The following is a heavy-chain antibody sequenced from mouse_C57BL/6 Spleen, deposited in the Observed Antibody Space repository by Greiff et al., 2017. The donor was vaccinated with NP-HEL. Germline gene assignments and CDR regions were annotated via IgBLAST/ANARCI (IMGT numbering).Heavy chain of an antibody. J-gene: IGHJ4*01. Sequence: QVQLKQSGAELARPGASVKLSCKASGYTFTSYGISWVKQRTGQGLEWIGEIYPRSGNTYYNEKFKGKATLTADKSSSTAYMELRSLTSEDSAVYFCARYDYYGSSYPYYAMDYWGQGTSVTVSS. CDR1: GYTFTSYG. CDR3: ARYDYYGSSYPYYAMDY. CDR2: IYPRSGNT. V-gene: IGHV1-81*01. D-gene: IGHD1-1*01.